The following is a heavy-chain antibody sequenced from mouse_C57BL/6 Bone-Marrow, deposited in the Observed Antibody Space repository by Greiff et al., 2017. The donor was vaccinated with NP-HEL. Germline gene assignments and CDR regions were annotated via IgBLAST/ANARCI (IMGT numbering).Heavy chain of an antibody. V-gene: IGHV5-4*01. J-gene: IGHJ2*01. Sequence: EVKLMESGGGLVKPGGSLKLSCAASGFTFSSYAMSWVRQTPEKRLEWVATISDGGSYTYYPDNVKGRFTISRDNAKNNLYLQMSHLKSEDTAMYYCARDLVTTEGYFDYWGQGTTLTVSS. CDR2: ISDGGSYT. CDR3: ARDLVTTEGYFDY. D-gene: IGHD1-1*01. CDR1: GFTFSSYA.